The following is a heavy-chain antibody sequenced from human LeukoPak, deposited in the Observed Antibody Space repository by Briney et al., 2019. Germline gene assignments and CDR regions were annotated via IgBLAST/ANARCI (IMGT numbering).Heavy chain of an antibody. CDR3: ARDRGSSCYD. CDR1: GFTFSSYA. V-gene: IGHV3-30-3*01. J-gene: IGHJ4*02. CDR2: ISYDGSNK. Sequence: GGSLRLSCAASGFTFSSYAMHWARQAPGKGLEWVAVISYDGSNKYYADSVKGRFTISRDNSKNTLYLQMNSLRAEDTAVYYCARDRGSSCYDWGQGTLVTVSS. D-gene: IGHD6-13*01.